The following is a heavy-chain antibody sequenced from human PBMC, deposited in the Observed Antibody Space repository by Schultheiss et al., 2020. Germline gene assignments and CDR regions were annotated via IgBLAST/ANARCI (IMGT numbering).Heavy chain of an antibody. D-gene: IGHD1-26*01. J-gene: IGHJ6*02. CDR1: GFTFSSYA. CDR2: ISYDGSNK. V-gene: IGHV3-30-3*02. CDR3: AKDSDYGMDV. Sequence: GGSLRLSCAASGFTFSSYAMHWVRQAPGKGLEWVAVISYDGSNKYYADSVKGRFTISRDNSKNKLYLQMNSLRAEDTAVYYCAKDSDYGMDVWGQGTTVTVSS.